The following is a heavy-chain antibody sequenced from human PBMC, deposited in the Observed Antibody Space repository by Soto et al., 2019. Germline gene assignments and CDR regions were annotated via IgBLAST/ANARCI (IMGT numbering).Heavy chain of an antibody. CDR2: IDPSDSYT. CDR1: GYSFTSYW. V-gene: IGHV5-10-1*01. Sequence: PGESLKISCKGSGYSFTSYWISWVRQMPGKGLEWMGRIDPSDSYTNYSPSFQGHVTISADKSISTAYLQWSSLKASDTAMYYCARFERGSFGPVVITSPPIFDYWGQGTLVTVSS. CDR3: ARFERGSFGPVVITSPPIFDY. D-gene: IGHD3-22*01. J-gene: IGHJ4*02.